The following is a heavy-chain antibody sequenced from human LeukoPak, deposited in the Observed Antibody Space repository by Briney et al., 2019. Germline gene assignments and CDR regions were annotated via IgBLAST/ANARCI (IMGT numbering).Heavy chain of an antibody. J-gene: IGHJ5*02. V-gene: IGHV4-4*02. CDR2: IYHSGST. D-gene: IGHD3-22*01. CDR3: ARGRAVYYDSSGYYYGNWFDP. Sequence: SETLSLTCAVSGGSISSSNWWSWVRQPPGKGLEWIGEIYHSGSTNYNPSLKSRVTISVDTSKNQFSLKLSSVTAADTAVYYCARGRAVYYDSSGYYYGNWFDPWGQGTLVTVSS. CDR1: GGSISSSNW.